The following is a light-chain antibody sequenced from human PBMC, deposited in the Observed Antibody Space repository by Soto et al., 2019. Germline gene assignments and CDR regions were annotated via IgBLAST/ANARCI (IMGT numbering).Light chain of an antibody. CDR1: QSVLYSSNNKNY. J-gene: IGKJ1*01. CDR2: WAS. V-gene: IGKV4-1*01. CDR3: QQYHSTPWT. Sequence: DIVRTQSPDSLAVSLGERATINCKSSQSVLYSSNNKNYLAWYQQKPGQPPKLLIYWASTRESGVPDRFSGSGSGTDVTLTISSLQAEDVAVSYCQQYHSTPWTFGQGTKVEIK.